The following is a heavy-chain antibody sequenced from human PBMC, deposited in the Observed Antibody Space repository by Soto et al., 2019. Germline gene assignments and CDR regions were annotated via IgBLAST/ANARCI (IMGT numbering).Heavy chain of an antibody. V-gene: IGHV3-21*01. CDR2: ISSSSSYI. CDR1: GFTFSSYS. D-gene: IGHD6-13*01. CDR3: ARGVQQLLTNSFDA. J-gene: IGHJ5*02. Sequence: GGSLRLSCAASGFTFSSYSMNWVRQAPGKGLEWVSSISSSSSYIYYADSVKGRFTISRDNAKNSLYLQMNRLRAEDTAVYYCARGVQQLLTNSFDAWGQATMVTVSS.